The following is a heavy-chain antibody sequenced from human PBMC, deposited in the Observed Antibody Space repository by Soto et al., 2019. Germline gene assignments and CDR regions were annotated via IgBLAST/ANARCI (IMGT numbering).Heavy chain of an antibody. D-gene: IGHD3-3*01. CDR2: IVVGSGNT. Sequence: GASVKVSCKASGFTFTSSAVQWVRQARGQRLEWIGWIVVGSGNTNYAQKFQERVTITRDMSTSTAYMELSSLRSEDTAVYYCAADYYDFWSGYPAKFDYWGQGTLVTVSS. J-gene: IGHJ4*02. CDR1: GFTFTSSA. V-gene: IGHV1-58*01. CDR3: AADYYDFWSGYPAKFDY.